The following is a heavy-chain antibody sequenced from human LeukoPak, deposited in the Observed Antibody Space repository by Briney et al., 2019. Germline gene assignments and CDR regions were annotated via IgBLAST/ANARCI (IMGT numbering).Heavy chain of an antibody. J-gene: IGHJ6*02. CDR2: ISSSSSYI. CDR3: ARGRGYSYGAEGMDV. V-gene: IGHV3-21*01. Sequence: GGSLRLSCAASGFTFSSYSMNWVRQAPGKGLEWVSSISSSSSYIYYADSVKGRFTISRDNAKNSLYLQMNSLRAEDTAVYYCARGRGYSYGAEGMDVWGQGTTVTVSS. D-gene: IGHD5-18*01. CDR1: GFTFSSYS.